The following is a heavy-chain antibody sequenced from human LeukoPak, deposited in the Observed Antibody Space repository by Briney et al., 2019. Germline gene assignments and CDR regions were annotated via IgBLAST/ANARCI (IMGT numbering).Heavy chain of an antibody. D-gene: IGHD6-19*01. CDR3: ARGDSSGTYDY. Sequence: FYADSLKGRFTISRDNSKNTLYLQMNSLRAEDTAVYYCARGDSSGTYDYWGQGTLVTVSS. V-gene: IGHV3-30*07. J-gene: IGHJ4*02.